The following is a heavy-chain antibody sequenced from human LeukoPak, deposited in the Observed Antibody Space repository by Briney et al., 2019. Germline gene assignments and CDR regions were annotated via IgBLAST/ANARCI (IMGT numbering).Heavy chain of an antibody. Sequence: SETLSLTCTVSGGSISSSSYYWGWIRQPPGKGLEWIGSIYYSGSTYYNPSLKSRVTISVDTSKNQFSLKLSSVTAADTAVYYCAGLWFGELLYNWFDPWGQGTLVTVSS. CDR2: IYYSGST. V-gene: IGHV4-39*07. J-gene: IGHJ5*02. CDR3: AGLWFGELLYNWFDP. CDR1: GGSISSSSYY. D-gene: IGHD3-10*01.